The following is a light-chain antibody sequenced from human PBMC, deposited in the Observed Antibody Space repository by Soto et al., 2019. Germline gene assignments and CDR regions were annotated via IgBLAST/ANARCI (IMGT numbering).Light chain of an antibody. Sequence: QTVVTQEPSFSVSPGGTVTLTCGLSSGSVSTNYYPSWYQQAPGQAPRTLIYMTNTRSSGVPDRFSGSILGNKAALTITGAPADDESDYYCALYMVGGWVFGGGTKLTVL. V-gene: IGLV8-61*01. CDR3: ALYMVGGWV. J-gene: IGLJ2*01. CDR1: SGSVSTNYY. CDR2: MTN.